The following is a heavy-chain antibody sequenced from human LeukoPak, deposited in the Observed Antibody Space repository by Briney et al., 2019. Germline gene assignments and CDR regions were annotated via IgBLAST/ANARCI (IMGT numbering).Heavy chain of an antibody. Sequence: ASVKVSCKASGYTFTGYYMHWVRQAPGQGLEWMGWINPNSGGTNYAQKFQGRVTMTRDTSISTAYMELSRLRSDDTAVYYCARDPAGSSWYYYMDVWGKGTTVTISS. V-gene: IGHV1-2*02. CDR2: INPNSGGT. J-gene: IGHJ6*03. CDR1: GYTFTGYY. CDR3: ARDPAGSSWYYYMDV. D-gene: IGHD6-13*01.